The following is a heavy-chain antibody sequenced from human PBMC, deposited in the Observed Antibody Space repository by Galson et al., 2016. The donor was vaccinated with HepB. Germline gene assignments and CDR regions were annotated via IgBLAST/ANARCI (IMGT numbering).Heavy chain of an antibody. CDR2: IYYTGST. V-gene: IGHV4-39*01. CDR1: GGSISTSSYY. J-gene: IGHJ6*02. D-gene: IGHD1-1*01. CDR3: ARRATGTTSPYTYGLDV. Sequence: SETLSLTCTVSGGSISTSSYYWAWIRQPPGKGLEWIGTIYYTGSTYYKPSLKSRVTISADKSKNQFSLRLSSVTAADTSVYYCARRATGTTSPYTYGLDVWGQGTTVTVSS.